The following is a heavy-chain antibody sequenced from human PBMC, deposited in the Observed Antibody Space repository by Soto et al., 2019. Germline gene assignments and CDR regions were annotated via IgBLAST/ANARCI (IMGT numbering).Heavy chain of an antibody. Sequence: ASVKVSCKASGYTFTSYDINWVRQATGQGLEWMGWMNPNSGNTGYAQKFQGRVTMTRNTSISTAYMELSSLRSEDTAVYYCARGPNYDFWSGYYTNWFDPWGQGTLVTVSS. CDR2: MNPNSGNT. V-gene: IGHV1-8*01. CDR1: GYTFTSYD. D-gene: IGHD3-3*01. J-gene: IGHJ5*02. CDR3: ARGPNYDFWSGYYTNWFDP.